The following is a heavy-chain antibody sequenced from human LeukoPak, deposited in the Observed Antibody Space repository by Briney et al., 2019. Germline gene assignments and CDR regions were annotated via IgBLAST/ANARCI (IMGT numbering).Heavy chain of an antibody. J-gene: IGHJ6*03. Sequence: GGSLRLSCAASGFTFSSYEMNWVRQAPGKGLEWVSYISSSGSTIYYADSVKGRFTISRDNAKNSLYLQMNSLRAEDTAVYYCARPDLGYYYYYMDVWGKGTTVTISS. V-gene: IGHV3-48*03. CDR3: ARPDLGYYYYYMDV. CDR2: ISSSGSTI. CDR1: GFTFSSYE. D-gene: IGHD3-16*01.